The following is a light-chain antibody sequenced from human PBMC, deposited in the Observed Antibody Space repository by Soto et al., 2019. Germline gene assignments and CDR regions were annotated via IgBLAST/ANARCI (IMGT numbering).Light chain of an antibody. CDR3: TSYTTSNTLL. V-gene: IGLV2-14*01. J-gene: IGLJ2*01. CDR2: EVD. CDR1: SSDIGAYSY. Sequence: QSALTQPASVSGSPGQSITISCTGTSSDIGAYSYVSWYQHHPGTAPKLMIYEVDSRPSGVSNRFSGSESGNTASLTISGLQAEDEADYYCTSYTTSNTLLFGGGTKLTVL.